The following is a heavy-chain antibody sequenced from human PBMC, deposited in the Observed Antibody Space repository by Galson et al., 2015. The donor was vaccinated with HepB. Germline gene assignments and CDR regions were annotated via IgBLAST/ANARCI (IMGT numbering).Heavy chain of an antibody. Sequence: SVKVSCKASGYTFTSYAMHWVRQAPGQRLEWMGRINAGNGNTKYSQKFQGRVTITRDTSASTAYMELSSLRSEDTAVYYCVAGYSSSWYDYWGQGTLVTVSS. D-gene: IGHD6-13*01. CDR1: GYTFTSYA. CDR3: VAGYSSSWYDY. V-gene: IGHV1-3*01. J-gene: IGHJ4*02. CDR2: INAGNGNT.